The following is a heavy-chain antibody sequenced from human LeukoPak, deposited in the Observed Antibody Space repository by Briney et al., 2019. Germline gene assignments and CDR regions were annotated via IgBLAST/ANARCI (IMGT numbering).Heavy chain of an antibody. CDR1: GFTFSSYA. D-gene: IGHD3-22*01. CDR2: ISGSGGST. CDR3: ARAGTYDSSGYYY. V-gene: IGHV3-23*01. J-gene: IGHJ4*02. Sequence: GGSLRLSCAASGFTFSSYAMSWVRQAPGKGLEWVSAISGSGGSTYYADSVKGRFTISRDNSKNTLYLQMNSLRAEDTAVYYCARAGTYDSSGYYYWGQGTLVTVSS.